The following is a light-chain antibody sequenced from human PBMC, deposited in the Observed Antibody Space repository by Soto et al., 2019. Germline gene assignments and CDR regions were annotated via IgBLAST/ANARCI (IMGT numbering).Light chain of an antibody. Sequence: QSVLTQPRSVSGSPGQSVTISCTGTSTDVGAYNYVSWYQQHPGKAPKLVIYEVTKRPSGVPDRFSGSKSGNTASLTVSGLQAEDEADYYCGSHAGNSNLVFGGGTKLTVL. V-gene: IGLV2-8*01. CDR2: EVT. CDR3: GSHAGNSNLV. J-gene: IGLJ3*02. CDR1: STDVGAYNY.